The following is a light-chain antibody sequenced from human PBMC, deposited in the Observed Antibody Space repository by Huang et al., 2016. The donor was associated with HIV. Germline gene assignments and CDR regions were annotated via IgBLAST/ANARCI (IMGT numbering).Light chain of an antibody. V-gene: IGKV3-15*01. Sequence: EIVMTQSPVTLSVSPGARATLSCRASQSVGTNLAWYQQRPGQAPRLLIYGAFTRATGIPARFSGSGSGTEFTLTISSLQSEDFAIYYCQQYNDFRTFGQGTKVETK. J-gene: IGKJ1*01. CDR2: GAF. CDR3: QQYNDFRT. CDR1: QSVGTN.